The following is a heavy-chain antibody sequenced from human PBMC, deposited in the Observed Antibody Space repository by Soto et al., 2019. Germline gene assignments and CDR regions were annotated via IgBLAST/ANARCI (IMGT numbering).Heavy chain of an antibody. CDR1: GGSISSGDYY. Sequence: PSETLSLTCTVSGGSISSGDYYWSWIRQPPGKGLEWIGYIYYSGSTYYNPSLKSRVTISVDTSKNQFSLKLSSVTAADTAVYYCARTYYYDSSGYFMFDPWGQGTLVTVSS. D-gene: IGHD3-22*01. J-gene: IGHJ5*02. V-gene: IGHV4-30-4*01. CDR2: IYYSGST. CDR3: ARTYYYDSSGYFMFDP.